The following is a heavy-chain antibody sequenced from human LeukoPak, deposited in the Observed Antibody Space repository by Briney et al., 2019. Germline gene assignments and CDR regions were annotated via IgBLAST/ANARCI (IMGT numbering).Heavy chain of an antibody. Sequence: GGSLRLSCAASGFTFSSYAMSWVRQAPGKGLEWVSAITGSGGTTYYADSVKGRFTISRDNSKNTLYLQMNSLRAEDTAVYYCAREGYCSSTSCYLVNYWGQGTLVTVSS. CDR1: GFTFSSYA. CDR3: AREGYCSSTSCYLVNY. J-gene: IGHJ4*02. D-gene: IGHD2-2*01. V-gene: IGHV3-23*01. CDR2: ITGSGGTT.